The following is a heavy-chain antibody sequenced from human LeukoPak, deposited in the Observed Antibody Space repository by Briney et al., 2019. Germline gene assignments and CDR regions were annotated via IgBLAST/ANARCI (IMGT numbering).Heavy chain of an antibody. J-gene: IGHJ4*02. CDR3: ARQGAAGTLAD. CDR2: IHYSGST. CDR1: GGSISSSSYY. D-gene: IGHD6-13*01. V-gene: IGHV4-39*01. Sequence: KPSETLSLTCTVSGGSISSSSYYWGWIRQPPGKGLEWIGSIHYSGSTYYNPSLKSRVTISVDTSKNQFSLKLSSVTAADTAVYYCARQGAAGTLADWGQGTLVTVSS.